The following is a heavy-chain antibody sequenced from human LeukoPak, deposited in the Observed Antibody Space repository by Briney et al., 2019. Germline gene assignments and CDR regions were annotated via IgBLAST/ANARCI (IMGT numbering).Heavy chain of an antibody. CDR3: VRHAAETPYDH. Sequence: GESLKISCKGSGYTFTNHWIAWVRQMPGKGLEWMGVIYPGDSDTRYSPSFQGHVTISADKSISTAYLQWTSPKASDTAIYYCVRHAAETPYDHWGQGTLVNVSS. CDR1: GYTFTNHW. CDR2: IYPGDSDT. J-gene: IGHJ4*02. V-gene: IGHV5-51*01. D-gene: IGHD6-25*01.